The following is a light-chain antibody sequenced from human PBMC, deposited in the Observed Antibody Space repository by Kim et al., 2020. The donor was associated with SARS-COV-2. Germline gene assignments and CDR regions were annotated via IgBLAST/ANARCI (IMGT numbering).Light chain of an antibody. V-gene: IGLV9-49*03. CDR3: GADHGSGDHFMYV. J-gene: IGLJ1*01. CDR1: SGYSNYN. Sequence: CTLSSGYSNYNLDWYQQRPGRGPRFVMRVGTGGIVGSKGAGIPDRFSVLGSGLSRNLTIKNIQEEDESDYHCGADHGSGDHFMYVFGTGTKVTVL. CDR2: VGTGGIVG.